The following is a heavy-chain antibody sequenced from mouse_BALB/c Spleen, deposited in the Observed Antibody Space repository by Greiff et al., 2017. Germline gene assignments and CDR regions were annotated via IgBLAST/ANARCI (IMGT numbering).Heavy chain of an antibody. J-gene: IGHJ4*01. Sequence: VKVVESGAELVRPGVSVKISCKGSGYTFTDYAMHWVKQSHAKSLEWIGVISTYYGDASYNQKFKGKATMTVDKSSSTAYMELARLTSEDSAIYYCARRAYDYDGFYAMDYWGQGTSVTVSS. CDR3: ARRAYDYDGFYAMDY. CDR1: GYTFTDYA. CDR2: ISTYYGDA. D-gene: IGHD2-4*01. V-gene: IGHV1S137*01.